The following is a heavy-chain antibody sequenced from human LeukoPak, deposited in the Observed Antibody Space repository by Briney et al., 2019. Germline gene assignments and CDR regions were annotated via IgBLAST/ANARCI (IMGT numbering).Heavy chain of an antibody. V-gene: IGHV4-39*01. J-gene: IGHJ4*02. CDR2: IYYSGST. Sequence: PSETLSLTCTVSGGSISSYYWSWIRQPPGKGLEWIGSIYYSGSTYYNPSLKSRVTISVDTSKNQFSLKLSSVTAADTAVYYCARLRATVTPDYWGQGTLVTVSS. CDR3: ARLRATVTPDY. D-gene: IGHD4-11*01. CDR1: GGSISSYY.